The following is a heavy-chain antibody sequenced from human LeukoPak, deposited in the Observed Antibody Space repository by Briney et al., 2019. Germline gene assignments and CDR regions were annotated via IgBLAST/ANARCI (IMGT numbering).Heavy chain of an antibody. CDR3: ARDLGGSSWDPVDGYGMDV. J-gene: IGHJ6*02. D-gene: IGHD6-13*01. Sequence: SETLSLTCTVSGGSISSSSYYWGWIRQPPGKGLEWIGSIYYSGSTNYNPSLKSRVTISVDTSKNQFSLKLSSVTAADTAVYYCARDLGGSSWDPVDGYGMDVWGQGTTVTVSS. CDR1: GGSISSSSYY. CDR2: IYYSGST. V-gene: IGHV4-39*07.